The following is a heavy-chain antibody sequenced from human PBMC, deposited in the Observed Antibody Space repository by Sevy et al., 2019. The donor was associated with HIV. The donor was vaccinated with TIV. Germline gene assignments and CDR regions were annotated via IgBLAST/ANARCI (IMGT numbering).Heavy chain of an antibody. J-gene: IGHJ2*01. CDR3: ARGPSGRRWVYWYFDL. D-gene: IGHD3-10*01. Sequence: ASVKVSCKASGYTFTSYDINWVRQATGQGLEWMGWMNPNSGNTGYAQKFQGRVTMTRNTSISTAYMELSSLRSEDTAVYYCARGPSGRRWVYWYFDLWGRGTLVTVSS. CDR1: GYTFTSYD. V-gene: IGHV1-8*01. CDR2: MNPNSGNT.